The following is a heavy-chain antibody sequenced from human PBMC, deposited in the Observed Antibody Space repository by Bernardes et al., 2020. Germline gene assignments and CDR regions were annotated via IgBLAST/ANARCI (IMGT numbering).Heavy chain of an antibody. Sequence: GGSLRLSCAASGFTFSSYWMQWVRQAPGKGLVWVSRINSDGGSTTYADSVKGRFTISRDNAKNTLYLQMNSLRAEDTAVYYCAREVEPNWFDPWGQGTLVTVSS. CDR1: GFTFSSYW. CDR2: INSDGGST. V-gene: IGHV3-74*01. CDR3: AREVEPNWFDP. D-gene: IGHD1-1*01. J-gene: IGHJ5*02.